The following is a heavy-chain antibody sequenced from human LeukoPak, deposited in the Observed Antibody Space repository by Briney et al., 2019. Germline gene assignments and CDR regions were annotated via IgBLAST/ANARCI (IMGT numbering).Heavy chain of an antibody. V-gene: IGHV3-23*01. CDR3: AKVARDIVVVPAAPCDY. CDR1: GFTFSSYA. CDR2: ISGSGGST. J-gene: IGHJ4*02. Sequence: GGSLRLSCAASGFTFSSYAMSWVRQAPGKGLEWVSAISGSGGSTYYADSVKGRFTISRDNSKNTLYLQMNSLRAEDTAVYYCAKVARDIVVVPAAPCDYWGQGTLVTVSS. D-gene: IGHD2-2*01.